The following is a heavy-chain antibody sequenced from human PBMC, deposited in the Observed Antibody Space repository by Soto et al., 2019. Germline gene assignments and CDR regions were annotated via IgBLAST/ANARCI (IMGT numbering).Heavy chain of an antibody. Sequence: QVQLVQSGAEVKKPGSSVKVSCKTSGGTLSTFGFSWVRQAPGQGLEWMGGIVPVLGSADYPQKFQGRVTITADTSSNTVYRELSSLRSEDTAVYYGATGDYYDNSGYHATGGYFDLWGRGSLVTVSS. CDR1: GGTLSTFG. CDR2: IVPVLGSA. CDR3: ATGDYYDNSGYHATGGYFDL. D-gene: IGHD3-22*01. J-gene: IGHJ2*01. V-gene: IGHV1-69*06.